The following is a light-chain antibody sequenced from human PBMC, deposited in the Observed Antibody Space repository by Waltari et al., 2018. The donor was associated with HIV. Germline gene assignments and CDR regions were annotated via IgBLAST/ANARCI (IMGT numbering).Light chain of an antibody. CDR1: GSDVGNFNF. J-gene: IGLJ2*01. CDR3: CTYAAKYVL. V-gene: IGLV2-11*01. Sequence: QSALTQPRSVSGSPGQSVTISCTRTGSDVGNFNFVSWYQHLPAKAPKHLISDVTKRPSGVPDRFSGSKSGDTASLTISGLHAEDEADYYCCTYAAKYVLFGGGTNLTVL. CDR2: DVT.